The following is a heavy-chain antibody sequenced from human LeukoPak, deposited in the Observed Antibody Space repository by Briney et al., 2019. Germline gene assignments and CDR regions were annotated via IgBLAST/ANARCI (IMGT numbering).Heavy chain of an antibody. Sequence: ASVTLSCKASGYTFTNYYMHWVRQAPGQGLEWMGIIKPSGSSTSYAQKFQGRVTVTRDTSTSTVYMELSSLRSEDTAMYYCAREGEIGYDLSDFWGQGTLVTVSS. CDR3: AREGEIGYDLSDF. D-gene: IGHD5-12*01. J-gene: IGHJ4*02. CDR1: GYTFTNYY. CDR2: IKPSGSST. V-gene: IGHV1-46*01.